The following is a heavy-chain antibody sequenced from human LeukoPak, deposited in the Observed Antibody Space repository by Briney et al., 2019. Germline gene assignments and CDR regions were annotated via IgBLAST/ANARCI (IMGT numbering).Heavy chain of an antibody. J-gene: IGHJ4*02. V-gene: IGHV1-69*06. CDR1: GGTFSSYA. CDR3: ASVLVRYYYDSSGYPWSFDY. D-gene: IGHD3-22*01. CDR2: IIPIFGTA. Sequence: SVKVSCKASGGTFSSYAISWVRQAPGQGLEWMGGIIPIFGTANYAQKLQGRVTITADKSTSTAYMELSSLRSGDTAVYYSASVLVRYYYDSSGYPWSFDYWGQGTLVTVSS.